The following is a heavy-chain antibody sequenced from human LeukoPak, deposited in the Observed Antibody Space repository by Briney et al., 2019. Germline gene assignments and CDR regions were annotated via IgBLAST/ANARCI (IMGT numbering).Heavy chain of an antibody. CDR2: IIPIFGTA. Sequence: GASVNVSCTASGGTFSSYAISWVRQAPGQGVEWMGGIIPIFGTANYAQKFQGRVTITADESTSTAYMELSSLRSEDTAVYYCASANIYGDYESPEFYYYYGMDVWGQGTTVTVSS. V-gene: IGHV1-69*13. D-gene: IGHD4-17*01. CDR3: ASANIYGDYESPEFYYYYGMDV. CDR1: GGTFSSYA. J-gene: IGHJ6*02.